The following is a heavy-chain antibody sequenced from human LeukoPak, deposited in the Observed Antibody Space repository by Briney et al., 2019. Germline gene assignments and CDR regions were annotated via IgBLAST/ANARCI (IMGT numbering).Heavy chain of an antibody. D-gene: IGHD2-15*01. CDR2: IMYDGGQK. J-gene: IGHJ5*02. CDR3: AKDLGIHSSGAGWHSNWFDP. V-gene: IGHV3-30*02. CDR1: GFTFSSHG. Sequence: GGSLRLSCVASGFTFSSHGMHWVRQAPGKGLEWVAFIMYDGGQKNYVDSVKGRLTISRDKPKNTLYLQMNSRRVEDTAVYYCAKDLGIHSSGAGWHSNWFDPWGQGTLVTVTS.